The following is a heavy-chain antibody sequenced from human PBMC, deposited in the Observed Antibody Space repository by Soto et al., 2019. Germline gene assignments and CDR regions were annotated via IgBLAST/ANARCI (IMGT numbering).Heavy chain of an antibody. CDR1: GFSVSSNY. D-gene: IGHD1-26*01. J-gene: IGHJ4*02. CDR2: ISSGGSI. CDR3: ARESKPGEVGY. V-gene: IGHV3-66*01. Sequence: EVQLVESGGGLVQPGGSLRLSCAASGFSVSSNYMNWVRQAPGKGLEWVAVISSGGSIYYADSVKGRFTISRDNSKNTLNLQMNSLRAEDTAVYYCARESKPGEVGYWGQGTLVTVSS.